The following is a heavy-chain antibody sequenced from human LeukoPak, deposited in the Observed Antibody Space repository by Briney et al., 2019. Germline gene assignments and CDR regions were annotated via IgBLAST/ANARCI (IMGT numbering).Heavy chain of an antibody. CDR1: GFTFSSYS. V-gene: IGHV3-21*04. Sequence: PGGSLRLSCAASGFTFSSYSMNWVRQAPGKGLEWVSSISSSSSYIYYADSVKGRFTISRDNAKNSLYLQMNSLRAEDTAVYYCARDQRITIFGVVTYYYGMDVWGQGTTVTVSS. J-gene: IGHJ6*02. CDR2: ISSSSSYI. CDR3: ARDQRITIFGVVTYYYGMDV. D-gene: IGHD3-3*01.